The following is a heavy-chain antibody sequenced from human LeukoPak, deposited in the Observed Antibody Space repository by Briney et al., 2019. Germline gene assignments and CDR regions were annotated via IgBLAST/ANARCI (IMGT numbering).Heavy chain of an antibody. V-gene: IGHV4-31*03. CDR3: ARSFSPDFWRGYFAY. J-gene: IGHJ4*02. D-gene: IGHD3-3*01. CDR2: IYYSGGT. CDR1: GGSISSGDYY. Sequence: SQTLPLTCTVSGGSISSGDYYWTWIRQHPGKGLEWIGYIYYSGGTYYNPSLKSRVTISVDTSKNQFSLKLSSVTAADTAVYYCARSFSPDFWRGYFAYWGQGTLVTVSS.